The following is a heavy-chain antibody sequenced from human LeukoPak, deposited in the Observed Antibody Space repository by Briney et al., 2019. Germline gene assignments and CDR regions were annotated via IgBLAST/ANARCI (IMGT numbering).Heavy chain of an antibody. D-gene: IGHD3-3*01. CDR1: GFTFSSYA. Sequence: GGSLRLSCAASGFTFSSYAMSWVRQAPGKGLEWVANIKQDGSEKYYVDSVKGRFTISRDNAKNSLYLQMNSLRAEDTAVYYCARGAVRSGYYRWGQGTLVTVSS. CDR2: IKQDGSEK. V-gene: IGHV3-7*01. CDR3: ARGAVRSGYYR. J-gene: IGHJ4*02.